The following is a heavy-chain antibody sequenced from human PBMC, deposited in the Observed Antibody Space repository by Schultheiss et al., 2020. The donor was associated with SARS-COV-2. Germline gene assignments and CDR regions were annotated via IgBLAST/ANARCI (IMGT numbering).Heavy chain of an antibody. Sequence: SGPTLVKPTQTLTLTCTFSGFSLSTSGMCVSWIRQPPGKALEWLARIDWDDDKRYSPSLKSRLTITKDTSKNQVVLTMTNMDPVDTATYYCAHRDRGSGYYEDYFDYWGQGTLVTVSS. D-gene: IGHD3-3*01. V-gene: IGHV2-5*08. CDR2: IDWDDDK. CDR3: AHRDRGSGYYEDYFDY. CDR1: GFSLSTSGMC. J-gene: IGHJ4*02.